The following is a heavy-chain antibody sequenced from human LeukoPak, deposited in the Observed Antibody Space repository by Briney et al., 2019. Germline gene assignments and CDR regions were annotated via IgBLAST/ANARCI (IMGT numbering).Heavy chain of an antibody. CDR3: AKGYNYAYEY. CDR1: GFTVSSSY. Sequence: GGSLRLSCAASGFTVSSSYMSWVRQAPGKGLEWVSLIYSGGSTYYAASVKGRFTISRDNSMNTLYLQMNSLRPEDTAVYYCAKGYNYAYEYWGQGTLVTVSS. D-gene: IGHD5-18*01. CDR2: IYSGGST. J-gene: IGHJ4*02. V-gene: IGHV3-53*01.